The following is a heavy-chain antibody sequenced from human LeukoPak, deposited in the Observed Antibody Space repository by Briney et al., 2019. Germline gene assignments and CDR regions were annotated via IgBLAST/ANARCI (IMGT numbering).Heavy chain of an antibody. J-gene: IGHJ4*02. D-gene: IGHD2-15*01. CDR3: ARGASLGVVVVAARYYFDY. CDR2: INHSGST. Sequence: SETLSLTCAVYGGSFSGYYWSWIRQPPGKGLEWIGEINHSGSTNYNPSLKSRVTISVDTSKNQFSLKLSSVTAADTAVYYYARGASLGVVVVAARYYFDYWGQGTLVTVSS. CDR1: GGSFSGYY. V-gene: IGHV4-34*01.